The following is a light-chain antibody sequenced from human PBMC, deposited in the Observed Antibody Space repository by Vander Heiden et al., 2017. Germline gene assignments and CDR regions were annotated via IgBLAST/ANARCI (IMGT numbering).Light chain of an antibody. CDR1: SSNIGSRT. CDR2: SNN. J-gene: IGLJ3*02. V-gene: IGLV1-44*01. CDR3: SAWDNSLNAWV. Sequence: QSVLTQPPSASGTPGQRVTISCSGSSSNIGSRTVNWYQHLPGTAPKLLIYSNNQRPSVVPDRISASKSGTSASLAVSGLQSEDEADYYCSAWDNSLNAWVFGGGTKLTVL.